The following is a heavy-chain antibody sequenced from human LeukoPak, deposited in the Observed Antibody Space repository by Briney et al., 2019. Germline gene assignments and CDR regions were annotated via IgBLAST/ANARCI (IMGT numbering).Heavy chain of an antibody. Sequence: GGSLRLSCAASGFTFSSYGMHWVRQAPGKGLEWVANIKPDESEKYYVGSVKGRFTISRDNAKNSLYLQMNSLRAEDTAVYYCAKWGPYDILTGRINWGQGTLVTVSS. D-gene: IGHD3-9*01. CDR1: GFTFSSYG. CDR3: AKWGPYDILTGRIN. J-gene: IGHJ4*02. V-gene: IGHV3-7*03. CDR2: IKPDESEK.